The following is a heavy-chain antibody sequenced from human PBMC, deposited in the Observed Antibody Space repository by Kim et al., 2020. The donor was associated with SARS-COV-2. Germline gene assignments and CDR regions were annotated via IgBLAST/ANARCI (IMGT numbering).Heavy chain of an antibody. CDR1: GYTFTGYY. D-gene: IGHD6-19*01. V-gene: IGHV1-2*02. CDR2: INPNSGGT. CDR3: ARSLIVAGTAFPFDY. Sequence: ASVKVSCKASGYTFTGYYMHWVRQAPGQGLEWMGWINPNSGGTNYAQKFQGRVTMTRDTSISTAYMELSRLRSDDTAVYYCARSLIVAGTAFPFDYWGQGTLVTVSS. J-gene: IGHJ4*02.